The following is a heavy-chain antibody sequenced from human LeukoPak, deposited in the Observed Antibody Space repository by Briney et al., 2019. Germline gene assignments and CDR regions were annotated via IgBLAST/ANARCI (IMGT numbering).Heavy chain of an antibody. CDR3: ARDRQYYDSSGRGIIDY. CDR1: GFTFSSYS. D-gene: IGHD3-22*01. Sequence: PGGSLRLSCAASGFTFSSYSMNWVRQAPGKGLEWVSSISSSSSYIYYADSVKGRFTISRDNAKNSLYLQMNSLRAEDTAVYYCARDRQYYDSSGRGIIDYWGQGTLVTVSS. CDR2: ISSSSSYI. V-gene: IGHV3-21*01. J-gene: IGHJ4*02.